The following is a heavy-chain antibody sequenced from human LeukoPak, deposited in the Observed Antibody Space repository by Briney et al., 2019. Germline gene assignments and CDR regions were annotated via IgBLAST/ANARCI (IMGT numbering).Heavy chain of an antibody. CDR1: GYTFTSYG. CDR2: ISAYNGNT. D-gene: IGHD2-2*01. Sequence: ASVKVSCEASGYTFTSYGISWVRQAPGQGLEWMGWISAYNGNTNYAQKLQGRVTMTTDTSTSTAYMELRSLRSDDTAVYYCARDRTVVVPGAYDYWGQGTLVTVSS. CDR3: ARDRTVVVPGAYDY. J-gene: IGHJ4*02. V-gene: IGHV1-18*01.